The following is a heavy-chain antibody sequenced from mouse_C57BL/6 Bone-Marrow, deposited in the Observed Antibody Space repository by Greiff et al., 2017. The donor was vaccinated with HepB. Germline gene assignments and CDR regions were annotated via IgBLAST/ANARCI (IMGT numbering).Heavy chain of an antibody. CDR2: IWSGGST. J-gene: IGHJ3*01. CDR1: GFSLTSYG. D-gene: IGHD1-1*01. V-gene: IGHV2-2*01. CDR3: ARDYGSSFAWFAY. Sequence: VKLKQSGPGLVQPSQSLSITCTVSGFSLTSYGVHWVRQSPGKGLEWLGVIWSGGSTDYNAAFISRLSISKDNSKSQVFFKMNSLQADDTAIYYCARDYGSSFAWFAYWGQGTLVTVSA.